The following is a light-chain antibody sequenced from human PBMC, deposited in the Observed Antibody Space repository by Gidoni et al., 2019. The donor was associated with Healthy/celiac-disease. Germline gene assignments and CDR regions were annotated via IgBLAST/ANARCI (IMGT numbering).Light chain of an antibody. CDR3: QQYGSSPQWT. Sequence: EIVLTQSPGTLSLSPGERATLSCRASQSVSSSYVAWYQQQPGQAPRLLIYGASSRATGIPDRFSGSGSGTDFTLTISRLEPEDFAVYYCQQYGSSPQWTFGQGTKVEIK. CDR1: QSVSSSY. CDR2: GAS. J-gene: IGKJ1*01. V-gene: IGKV3-20*01.